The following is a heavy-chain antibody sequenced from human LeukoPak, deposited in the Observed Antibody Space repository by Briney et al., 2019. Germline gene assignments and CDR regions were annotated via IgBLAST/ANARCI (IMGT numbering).Heavy chain of an antibody. D-gene: IGHD6-19*01. CDR2: ISGSGGST. V-gene: IGHV3-23*01. CDR1: GFTLSSCA. Sequence: PGGSLRLSCAASGFTLSSCAMTWVRQAPGKGLEWVSGISGSGGSTYYADSVKGRFTISRDNSKNTLYLQMNSLRAEDTAVYYCAKGSYSSGWYESDYWGQGTLVTVSS. J-gene: IGHJ4*02. CDR3: AKGSYSSGWYESDY.